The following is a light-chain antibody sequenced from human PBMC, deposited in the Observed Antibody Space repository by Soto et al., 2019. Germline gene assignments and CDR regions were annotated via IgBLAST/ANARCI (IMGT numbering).Light chain of an antibody. Sequence: EIVLTQSPATLSLSPGERATLSCRASLSVSGYLAWYQQKPGQAPRLLIYDASNRATGIPARFSGSGSGTDFTLTISSLEPEDCAVYYCQQRSNWPLTFGGGNKVEIK. V-gene: IGKV3-11*01. CDR2: DAS. J-gene: IGKJ4*01. CDR3: QQRSNWPLT. CDR1: LSVSGY.